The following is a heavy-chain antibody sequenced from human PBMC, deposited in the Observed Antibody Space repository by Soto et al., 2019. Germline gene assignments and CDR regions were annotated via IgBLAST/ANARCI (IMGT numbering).Heavy chain of an antibody. D-gene: IGHD6-19*01. Sequence: QVQLVESGGGVVQPGRSLRLSCAASGFTFSSYAMHWVRQAPGKGLEWVAVISYDGSNKYYADSVKGRFTISRDNSKNTPYLQLNSLRAEDTAVYYCARGTSSGWYTGFDYWGQGTLVTVSS. CDR1: GFTFSSYA. CDR2: ISYDGSNK. J-gene: IGHJ4*02. CDR3: ARGTSSGWYTGFDY. V-gene: IGHV3-30-3*01.